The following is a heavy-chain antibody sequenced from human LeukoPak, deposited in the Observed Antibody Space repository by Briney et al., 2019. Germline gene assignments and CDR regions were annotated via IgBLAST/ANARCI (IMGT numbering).Heavy chain of an antibody. Sequence: ASVKVSCKASGHTFTSYGISWVRQAPGQGLEWMGWISAYNGNTNYAQKLQGRVTMTTDTSTSTAYMELRSLRSDDTAVYYCARLGGSYHYYYYMDVWGKGTTVTVSS. CDR3: ARLGGSYHYYYYMDV. CDR1: GHTFTSYG. J-gene: IGHJ6*03. D-gene: IGHD1-26*01. CDR2: ISAYNGNT. V-gene: IGHV1-18*01.